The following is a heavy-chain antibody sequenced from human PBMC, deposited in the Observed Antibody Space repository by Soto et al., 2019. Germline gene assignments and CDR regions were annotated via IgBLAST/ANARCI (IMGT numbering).Heavy chain of an antibody. CDR1: GFSLSTMGMR. CDR3: ARDYYGSASYYNGINY. Sequence: SGPTLVNPTQTLTLTCTFSGFSLSTMGMRVSWIRQPPGKALEWLARIDWDDDKFYSTSLKTRLTIPNDTSKNQVVLTMTNMDHVDTATYYRARDYYGSASYYNGINYWGKETLLT. V-gene: IGHV2-70*04. J-gene: IGHJ4*02. CDR2: IDWDDDK. D-gene: IGHD3-10*01.